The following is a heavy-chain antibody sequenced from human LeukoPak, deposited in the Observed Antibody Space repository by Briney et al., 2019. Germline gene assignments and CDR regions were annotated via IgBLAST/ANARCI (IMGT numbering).Heavy chain of an antibody. Sequence: SETLSLTCDVSGYSISSGYYWGWIRQPPGKGLEWIGSFYNSVSTYYNPSLKRRVTISVDTSKNQVPLKLTSVTAADTAVYYCARNATSSDVIVAPARGYFDYWGQGILVTVSS. CDR3: ARNATSSDVIVAPARGYFDY. CDR1: GYSISSGYY. V-gene: IGHV4-38-2*01. J-gene: IGHJ4*02. CDR2: FYNSVST. D-gene: IGHD6-13*01.